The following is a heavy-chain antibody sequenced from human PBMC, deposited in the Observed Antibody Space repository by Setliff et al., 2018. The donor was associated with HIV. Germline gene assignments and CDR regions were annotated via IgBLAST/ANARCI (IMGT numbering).Heavy chain of an antibody. Sequence: GGSLRLSCAAFGFTFSNYGMHWVRQAPGKGLEWVAFLRFDGSNKSYVDSVQGRFTISRDNAKNSLYLQMNSLRAEDTAVYYCARSHYDSRGYYYRGDAFDIWGLGTMVTVSS. D-gene: IGHD3-22*01. CDR3: ARSHYDSRGYYYRGDAFDI. CDR1: GFTFSNYG. V-gene: IGHV3-30*02. J-gene: IGHJ3*02. CDR2: LRFDGSNK.